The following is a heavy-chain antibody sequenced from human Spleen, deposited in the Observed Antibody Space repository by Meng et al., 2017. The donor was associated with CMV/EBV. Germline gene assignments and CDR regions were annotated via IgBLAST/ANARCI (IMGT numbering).Heavy chain of an antibody. V-gene: IGHV4-59*01. CDR1: GGSISSYY. Sequence: SETLSLTCTVSGGSISSYYCSWIRQPPGKGLEWNGYIYYSGSTNYHPSLKSRVTISVNTSKNQFSLKLSSVTAAVTDVYYCARGSVDKYYFDYWGQGTLVTVSS. CDR3: ARGSVDKYYFDY. J-gene: IGHJ4*02. CDR2: IYYSGST. D-gene: IGHD6-19*01.